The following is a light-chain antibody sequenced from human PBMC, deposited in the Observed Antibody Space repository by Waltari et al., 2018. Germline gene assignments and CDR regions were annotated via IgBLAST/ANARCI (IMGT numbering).Light chain of an antibody. CDR2: WAS. CDR1: QRVLYSSHHKDY. V-gene: IGKV4-1*01. J-gene: IGKJ4*01. CDR3: QQYYSTPLT. Sequence: DIVMTQSPDSLAVSLGERATIHCKSSQRVLYSSHHKDYLAWYQQKPGQPPKLLIYWASTRESGVPDRFSGSGSGTDFTLTISSLQAEDVAVYYCQQYYSTPLTFGGGTKVEIK.